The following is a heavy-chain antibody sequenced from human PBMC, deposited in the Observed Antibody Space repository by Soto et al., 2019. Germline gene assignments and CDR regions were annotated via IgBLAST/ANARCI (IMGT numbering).Heavy chain of an antibody. V-gene: IGHV4-59*01. CDR2: IYYSGST. CDR3: ARSYCSGGSCYLLGYYGMDV. J-gene: IGHJ6*02. Sequence: SETLSLTCTVSGGSISSYYWSWIRQPPGKGLEWIGYIYYSGSTNYNPSLKSRVTISVDTSKNQFSLKLSSVTAADTAVYYCARSYCSGGSCYLLGYYGMDVWGQGTTVTVSS. CDR1: GGSISSYY. D-gene: IGHD2-15*01.